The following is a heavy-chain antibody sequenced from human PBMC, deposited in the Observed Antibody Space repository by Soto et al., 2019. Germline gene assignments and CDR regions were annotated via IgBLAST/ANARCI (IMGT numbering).Heavy chain of an antibody. Sequence: QVQLVESGGGLVKPGGSLRLSCAASGFTFSDYYMSWIRQAPGKGLEWVSYISSSGSTIYYADSVKGRFTISRDNAKNSLYLQMNSLRAEDTAVYYCATRYCSSTSCYAGPDAPDYGMDVWGQGTTVTVSS. CDR3: ATRYCSSTSCYAGPDAPDYGMDV. D-gene: IGHD2-2*01. CDR1: GFTFSDYY. J-gene: IGHJ6*02. CDR2: ISSSGSTI. V-gene: IGHV3-11*01.